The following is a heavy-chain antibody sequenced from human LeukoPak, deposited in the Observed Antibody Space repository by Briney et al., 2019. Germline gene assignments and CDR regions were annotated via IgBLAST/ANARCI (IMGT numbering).Heavy chain of an antibody. J-gene: IGHJ3*02. V-gene: IGHV3-21*01. Sequence: GGSLRLSCAASGFTFSSYSMNWVRQAPGKGLEWVSSISSSSSYIYYADSVKGRFTISRDNAKNSLYLQMNSLRAEDTAVYYCARRGRARRENAFDIWGQGTMVTVSS. CDR1: GFTFSSYS. CDR3: ARRGRARRENAFDI. D-gene: IGHD2-15*01. CDR2: ISSSSSYI.